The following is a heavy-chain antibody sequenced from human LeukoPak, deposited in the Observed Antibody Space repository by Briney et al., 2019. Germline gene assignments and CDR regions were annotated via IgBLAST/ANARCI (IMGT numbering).Heavy chain of an antibody. CDR2: IIPIFGTA. D-gene: IGHD3-9*01. V-gene: IGHV1-69*06. J-gene: IGHJ5*02. CDR3: ARGILILTGYYVALSP. Sequence: GASVKVSCKASGGTFSSYAISWVRQAPGQGLEWMGGIIPIFGTANYAQKFQGRVTITADKSTSTAYMELSSLRSEDTAVYYCARGILILTGYYVALSPWGQGTLVTVSS. CDR1: GGTFSSYA.